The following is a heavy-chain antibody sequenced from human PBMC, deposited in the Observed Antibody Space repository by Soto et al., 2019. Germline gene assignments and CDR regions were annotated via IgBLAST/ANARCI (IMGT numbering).Heavy chain of an antibody. J-gene: IGHJ6*02. D-gene: IGHD2-2*01. CDR1: GGSISSGGYS. CDR2: IYHSGST. Sequence: PSETLSLTCAVSGGSISSGGYSWSWIRQPPGKGLEWIGYIYHSGSTYYNPSLKSRVTISVDRSKNQFSLKLSSVTAADTAVYYCARVDPVPAAHQEHYYYYGMDVWGQGTTVTVSS. V-gene: IGHV4-30-2*01. CDR3: ARVDPVPAAHQEHYYYYGMDV.